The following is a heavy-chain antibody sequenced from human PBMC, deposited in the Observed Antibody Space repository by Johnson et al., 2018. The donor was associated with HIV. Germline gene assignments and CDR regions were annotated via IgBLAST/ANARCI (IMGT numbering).Heavy chain of an antibody. J-gene: IGHJ3*02. CDR1: GFTFSSYG. D-gene: IGHD2-2*01. V-gene: IGHV3-30*03. Sequence: VQVVESGGGVVQPGRSLRLSCAASGFTFSSYGMHWVRQAPGKGLEWVAVISFDAINKYYADSVKGRFTISRDNSKNTLYLQMNSLRAEDTAVYYCARAQPLVAFDIWGQGTMVTVSS. CDR2: ISFDAINK. CDR3: ARAQPLVAFDI.